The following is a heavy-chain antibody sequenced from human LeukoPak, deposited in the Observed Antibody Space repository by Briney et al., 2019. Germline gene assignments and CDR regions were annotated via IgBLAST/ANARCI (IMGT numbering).Heavy chain of an antibody. J-gene: IGHJ4*02. V-gene: IGHV3-7*01. CDR3: ARFNSDYGDYDYFDY. D-gene: IGHD4-17*01. CDR2: IKQDGSEK. CDR1: GLTFSSYW. Sequence: PGGSLRLSCAASGLTFSSYWMSWVRQAPGKGLEWVANIKQDGSEKYYVDSVKGRFTISRDNAKNPLYLQMNSLRAEDTAVYYCARFNSDYGDYDYFDYWGQGTLVTVSS.